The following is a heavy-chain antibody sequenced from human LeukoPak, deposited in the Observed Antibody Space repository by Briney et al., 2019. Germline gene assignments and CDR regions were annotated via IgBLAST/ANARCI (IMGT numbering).Heavy chain of an antibody. J-gene: IGHJ5*02. CDR3: ARRQLTGNRGGWFDP. D-gene: IGHD3-9*01. CDR1: GYSFTYYW. CDR2: INPRDSQT. V-gene: IGHV5-51*01. Sequence: GESLKISCKGSGYSFTYYWIGWVRQMPGKGLEWMGIINPRDSQTKYSPSFQGQVTISVDKSVSTAYLQWSSLKASDTAMYYCARRQLTGNRGGWFDPWGQGTLVTVSS.